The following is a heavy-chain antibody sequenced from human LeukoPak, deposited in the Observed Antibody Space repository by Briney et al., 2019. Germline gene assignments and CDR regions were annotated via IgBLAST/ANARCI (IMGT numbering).Heavy chain of an antibody. Sequence: PSVKVSCKASGGTFSSYAISWVRQAPGQGLEWMGGIIPIFGTANYAQKFQGRVTITADESTSTAYMELSSLRSEDTAVYYCVDGSTRDNFDYWGQGTLVTVSS. CDR1: GGTFSSYA. CDR2: IIPIFGTA. J-gene: IGHJ4*02. V-gene: IGHV1-69*13. D-gene: IGHD2-2*01. CDR3: VDGSTRDNFDY.